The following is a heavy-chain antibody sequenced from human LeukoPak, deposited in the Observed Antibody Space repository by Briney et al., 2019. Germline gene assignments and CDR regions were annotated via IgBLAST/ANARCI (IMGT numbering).Heavy chain of an antibody. CDR3: AMPGYSSGWYNDY. CDR1: GGSFSGYY. J-gene: IGHJ4*02. V-gene: IGHV4-34*01. CDR2: INHSGST. D-gene: IGHD6-19*01. Sequence: PSETLSLTCAVYGGSFSGYYWSWIRQPPGKGLEWIGEINHSGSTNYNPSLKSRVTISVDTSKNQFSLKLSSVTAADTAVYYCAMPGYSSGWYNDYWGQGTLVTVSS.